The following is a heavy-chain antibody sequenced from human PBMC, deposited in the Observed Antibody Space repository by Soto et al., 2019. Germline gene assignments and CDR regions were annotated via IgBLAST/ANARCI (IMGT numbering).Heavy chain of an antibody. CDR1: GFTFSNAW. CDR2: IKSKTDGGTT. D-gene: IGHD3-22*01. V-gene: IGHV3-15*07. CDR3: PTPPFYDSSGYYYGEIDY. Sequence: NPGGSLRLSCAASGFTFSNAWMNCVLQAPGKGLEWVGRIKSKTDGGTTDYAAPVKGRFTISRDDSKNTLYLQMNSLKTEDTAVYYCPTPPFYDSSGYYYGEIDYWGQGTLVTVSS. J-gene: IGHJ4*02.